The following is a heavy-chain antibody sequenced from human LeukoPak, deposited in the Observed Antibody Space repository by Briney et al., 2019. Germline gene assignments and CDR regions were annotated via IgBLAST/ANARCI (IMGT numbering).Heavy chain of an antibody. CDR2: ISSSSSYI. CDR3: AELGITMIGGV. J-gene: IGHJ6*04. Sequence: GRSLRLSCAPSGFTFSSYSMTWVRQGPGKGLEWVSSISSSSSYIYYADSVKGRFTISRDNAKNSLYLQMNSLRAEDTAVYYCAELGITMIGGVWGKGTTVTISS. CDR1: GFTFSSYS. V-gene: IGHV3-21*01. D-gene: IGHD3-10*02.